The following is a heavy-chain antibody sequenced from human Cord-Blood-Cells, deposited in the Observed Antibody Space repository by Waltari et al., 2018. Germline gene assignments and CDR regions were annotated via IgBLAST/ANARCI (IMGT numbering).Heavy chain of an antibody. CDR2: INHSGST. J-gene: IGHJ3*02. CDR1: GGSFSGYY. D-gene: IGHD5-18*01. V-gene: IGHV4-34*01. CDR3: ARLLAGDTWAFDI. Sequence: QVQLQQWGAGLLKPSETLSLTCAVYGGSFSGYYWSLIRQPPGKGLEWIGEINHSGSTNYNPSLKSRVTISVDTSKNQFSLKLSSVTAADTAVYYCARLLAGDTWAFDIWGQGTMVTVSS.